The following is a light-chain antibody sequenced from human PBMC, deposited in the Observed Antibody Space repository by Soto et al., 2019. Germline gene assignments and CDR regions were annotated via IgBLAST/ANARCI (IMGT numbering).Light chain of an antibody. Sequence: EVVMAQSPATLSLSAGETANLCCRASQSVGSNLAWYQQKPGQAPSLLIYAASTRATGIPASFSGSGSGTEFTLTISSLQSEYFAVYYCQQYTNWSFGQGTRLEI. CDR2: AAS. J-gene: IGKJ5*01. V-gene: IGKV3-15*01. CDR1: QSVGSN. CDR3: QQYTNWS.